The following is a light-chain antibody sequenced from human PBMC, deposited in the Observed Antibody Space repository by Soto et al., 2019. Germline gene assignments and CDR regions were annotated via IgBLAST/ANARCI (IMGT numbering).Light chain of an antibody. V-gene: IGKV3-15*01. Sequence: IVLARSPATLSLSPGRIATLSCRASQSVSNNYLAWYQQKPGQAPRLLIYGASTRATGIPARFSGSGSGTEFTLTISSLQSEDFAVYYCQQYNNWPRTFGQGTKVDIK. J-gene: IGKJ1*01. CDR2: GAS. CDR3: QQYNNWPRT. CDR1: QSVSNN.